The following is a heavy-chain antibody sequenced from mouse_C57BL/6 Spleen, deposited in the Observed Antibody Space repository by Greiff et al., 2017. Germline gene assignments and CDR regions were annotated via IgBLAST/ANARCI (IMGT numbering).Heavy chain of an antibody. CDR2: IDPETGGT. J-gene: IGHJ3*01. D-gene: IGHD2-14*01. Sequence: VQLQQSGAELVRPGASVTLSCKASGYTFTDYEMHWVKQTPVHGLEWIGAIDPETGGTAYNQKFKGKAILTADKSSSTAYMELRSLTSEDSAVYYCTRGGGYRGAWFAYWGQGTLGTVSA. CDR1: GYTFTDYE. V-gene: IGHV1-15*01. CDR3: TRGGGYRGAWFAY.